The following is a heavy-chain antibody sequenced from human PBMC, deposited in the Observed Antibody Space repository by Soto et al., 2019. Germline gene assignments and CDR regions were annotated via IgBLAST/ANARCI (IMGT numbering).Heavy chain of an antibody. CDR3: TRYSFGVFDY. CDR2: ISSGSTNT. V-gene: IGHV3-11*06. CDR1: GFTFSDYY. D-gene: IGHD5-18*01. Sequence: LRLSCAASGFTFSDYYMSWIRQAPGKGLEWISYISSGSTNTNYADSVKGRFTISRDNAKNSLFLQMNSLRVEDTAVYYCTRYSFGVFDYWGQGTLVTVSS. J-gene: IGHJ4*02.